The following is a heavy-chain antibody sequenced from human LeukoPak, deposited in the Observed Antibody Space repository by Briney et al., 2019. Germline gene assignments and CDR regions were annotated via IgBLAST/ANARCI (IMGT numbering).Heavy chain of an antibody. J-gene: IGHJ5*02. CDR2: IIPILGIA. CDR1: GGTFSSYT. V-gene: IGHV1-69*04. Sequence: SVKVSCKASGGTFSSYTISWVRQAPGQGLEWMGRIIPILGIANYAQKFQGRVTITADKSTSTAYMELSSLRSEDTAVYYCVRERANLQNWFDPWGQGTLATVSS. CDR3: VRERANLQNWFDP.